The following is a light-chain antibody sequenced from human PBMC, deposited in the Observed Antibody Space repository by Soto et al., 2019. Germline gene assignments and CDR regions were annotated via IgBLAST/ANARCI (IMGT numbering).Light chain of an antibody. J-gene: IGKJ1*01. Sequence: DIVMTQSPDSLAVSLGERATINCKSSQSVLYTSNNKNYLAWYQQKPRQPPKLLIYWASTRESGVPDRFSGSGSGTEFTLTISSLQAEDVAVYYCQQYYSTPLAFGQGTKVEIK. V-gene: IGKV4-1*01. CDR1: QSVLYTSNNKNY. CDR3: QQYYSTPLA. CDR2: WAS.